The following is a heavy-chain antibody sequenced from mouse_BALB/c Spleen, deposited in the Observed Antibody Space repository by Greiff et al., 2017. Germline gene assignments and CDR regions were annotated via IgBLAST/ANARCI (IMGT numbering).Heavy chain of an antibody. J-gene: IGHJ4*01. CDR2: ISCYNGAT. CDR1: GYSFTGYY. D-gene: IGHD3-2*02. Sequence: LVKTGASGKISCKASGYSFTGYYMHWVKQSHGKSLEWIGYISCYNGATSYNQKFKGKATFTVDTSSSTAYMQFNSLTSEDSAVYYCAGDSRLYAMDYWGQGTSVTVSS. V-gene: IGHV1S34*01. CDR3: AGDSRLYAMDY.